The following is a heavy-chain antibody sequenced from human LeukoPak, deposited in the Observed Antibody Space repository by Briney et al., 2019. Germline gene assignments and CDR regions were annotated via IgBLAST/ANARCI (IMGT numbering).Heavy chain of an antibody. CDR2: IRSTGSST. D-gene: IGHD3-10*01. J-gene: IGHJ6*03. CDR3: ARDLVWFGEPKGYYNYMDV. CDR1: GFTFRDYY. V-gene: IGHV3-11*04. Sequence: GGSLRLSCTASGFTFRDYYVTWIRQAPGKGLEWVSYIRSTGSSTAYADSVKGRFAISRDNAKNSLYLQMNSLRAEDTAVYYCARDLVWFGEPKGYYNYMDVWGKGTTVTVSS.